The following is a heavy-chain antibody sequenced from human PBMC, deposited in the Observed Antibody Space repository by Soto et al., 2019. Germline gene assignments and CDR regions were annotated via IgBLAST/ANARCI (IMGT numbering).Heavy chain of an antibody. V-gene: IGHV2-26*01. Sequence: QVTLKESGPVLVKPTETLTLTCSVSGFSLSKARMGVSWIRQPPGRALEWLARIYWNDERSYNTSMKSRLTITRATSKTHVFITTIHVEPVDSVSFFCACALMDGFPIYFFDSWGQGTLVTVSS. CDR1: GFSLSKARMG. J-gene: IGHJ4*02. D-gene: IGHD2-21*01. CDR2: IYWNDER. CDR3: ACALMDGFPIYFFDS.